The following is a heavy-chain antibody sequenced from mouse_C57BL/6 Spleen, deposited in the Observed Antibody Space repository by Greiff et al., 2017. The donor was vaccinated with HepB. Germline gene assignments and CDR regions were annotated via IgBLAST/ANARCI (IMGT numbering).Heavy chain of an antibody. J-gene: IGHJ2*01. CDR3: ARDYYGSSYPCYFDY. D-gene: IGHD1-1*01. Sequence: VQLQQSGPELVKPGASVKISCKASGYAFSSSWMNWVKQRPGKGLEWIGRIYPGDGDTNYNGKFKGKATLTADKSSSTAYMQLSSLTSEDSAVYFCARDYYGSSYPCYFDYWGQGTTLTVSS. CDR2: IYPGDGDT. V-gene: IGHV1-82*01. CDR1: GYAFSSSW.